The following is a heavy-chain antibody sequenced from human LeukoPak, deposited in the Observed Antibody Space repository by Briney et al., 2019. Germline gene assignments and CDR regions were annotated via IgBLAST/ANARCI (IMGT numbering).Heavy chain of an antibody. V-gene: IGHV4-61*01. CDR1: GGSVSSGSYY. D-gene: IGHD6-19*01. Sequence: PSETLSLTCTVSGGSVSSGSYYWSWIRQPPGKGLGWIGYIYYSGSTNYNPSLKSRVTISVDTSKNQFSLKLSSVTAADTAVYYCARARSIAVAGPYFDYWGEGTLVTVSS. CDR2: IYYSGST. CDR3: ARARSIAVAGPYFDY. J-gene: IGHJ4*02.